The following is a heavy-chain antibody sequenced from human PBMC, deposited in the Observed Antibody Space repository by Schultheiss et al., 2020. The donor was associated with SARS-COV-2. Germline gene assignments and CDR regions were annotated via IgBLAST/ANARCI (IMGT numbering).Heavy chain of an antibody. CDR2: ITNTGSTI. CDR3: ARGVVGGTFDY. CDR1: GFTFSLYD. J-gene: IGHJ4*02. D-gene: IGHD2-15*01. Sequence: GGSLRLSCAASGFTFSLYDMNWVRQAPGKGLEWISYITNTGSTIYYADSVKGRFTISRDNAKNSLFLQMNSLRAEDTAVYYCARGVVGGTFDYWGQGTLVTVSS. V-gene: IGHV3-48*03.